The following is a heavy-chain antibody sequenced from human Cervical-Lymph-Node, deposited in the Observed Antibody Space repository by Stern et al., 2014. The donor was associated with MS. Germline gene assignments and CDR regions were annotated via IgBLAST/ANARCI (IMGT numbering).Heavy chain of an antibody. D-gene: IGHD3-10*01. J-gene: IGHJ3*02. CDR2: ISYDGSNK. CDR1: GFTFSSYG. Sequence: VQLEESGGGVVQPGRSLRLSCAASGFTFSSYGMHWVRQAPGKGLEWVAVISYDGSNKYYADSVKGRFTISRDNSKNTLYLQMNSLRAEDTAVYYCARVARLGQAAVRAFDIWGQGTMVTVSS. CDR3: ARVARLGQAAVRAFDI. V-gene: IGHV3-30*03.